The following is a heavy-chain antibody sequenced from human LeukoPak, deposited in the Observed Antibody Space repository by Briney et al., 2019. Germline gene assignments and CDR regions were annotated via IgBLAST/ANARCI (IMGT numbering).Heavy chain of an antibody. CDR3: ARSLFRFLEWSYRSYYYYYMDV. Sequence: ASVKVSCKASGGTFSSYAISWVRQAPGQGLEWMGIINPSGGSTSYAQKFQGRVTMTRDMSTSTVYMELSSLRSEDTAVYYCARSLFRFLEWSYRSYYYYYMDVWGKGTTVTVSS. J-gene: IGHJ6*03. CDR2: INPSGGST. V-gene: IGHV1-46*01. D-gene: IGHD3-3*01. CDR1: GGTFSSYA.